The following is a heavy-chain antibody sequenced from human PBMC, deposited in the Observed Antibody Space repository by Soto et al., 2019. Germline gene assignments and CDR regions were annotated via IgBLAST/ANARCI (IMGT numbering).Heavy chain of an antibody. Sequence: GGSLRLSCGAPGVTFKDYGMHWVRQAPGKGLEWVAVISYDGKQTYYADSVKGRFTISKDKSKRTLVLQMNSLRVDDTAVYYCARDGWGSNWYFDLWGRGTLVTVS. CDR1: GVTFKDYG. CDR3: ARDGWGSNWYFDL. J-gene: IGHJ2*01. D-gene: IGHD3-16*01. CDR2: ISYDGKQT. V-gene: IGHV3-30*03.